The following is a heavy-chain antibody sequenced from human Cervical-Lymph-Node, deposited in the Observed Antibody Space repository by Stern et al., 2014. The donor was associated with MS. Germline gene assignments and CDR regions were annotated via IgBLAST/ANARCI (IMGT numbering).Heavy chain of an antibody. J-gene: IGHJ3*02. V-gene: IGHV5-51*01. Sequence: EVQLVQSGAEVKKPGESLKISCKSSGFDFTIYSIGWVRQMPGKGLEWMGIIYPGYSDTKYSPSFQGQVTIPADKSISTAYLQWSSLKASDTAMYYCARQTARGDDAFDIWGQGTMVTV. CDR3: ARQTARGDDAFDI. D-gene: IGHD3-10*01. CDR1: GFDFTIYS. CDR2: IYPGYSDT.